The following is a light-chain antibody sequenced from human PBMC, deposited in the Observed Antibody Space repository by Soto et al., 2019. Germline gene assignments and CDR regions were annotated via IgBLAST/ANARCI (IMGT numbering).Light chain of an antibody. V-gene: IGKV1-5*03. CDR2: RAS. Sequence: DIRLTQSPSTLSASVGDRVTITCRASQSISDRLAWYQQKSGKAPRLLIYRASSLENEVPSRFSGSGSGTEFTLTISSLQPDDFATYDRQQYNLYSAITIGQGTKLEI. CDR3: QQYNLYSAIT. CDR1: QSISDR. J-gene: IGKJ2*01.